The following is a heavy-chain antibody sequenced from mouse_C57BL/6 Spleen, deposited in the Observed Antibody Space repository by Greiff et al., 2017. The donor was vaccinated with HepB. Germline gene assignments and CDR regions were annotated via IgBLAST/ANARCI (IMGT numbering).Heavy chain of an antibody. Sequence: QVQLQQSGAELVKPGASVKMSCKASGYTFTSYWITWVKQRPGQGLEWIGDIYPGSGSTNYNEKFKSKATLTVDTSSSTAYMQLSSLTSEDSAVYYCARKGRYYYAMDYWGQGTSVTVSS. J-gene: IGHJ4*01. D-gene: IGHD3-3*01. CDR2: IYPGSGST. CDR1: GYTFTSYW. CDR3: ARKGRYYYAMDY. V-gene: IGHV1-55*01.